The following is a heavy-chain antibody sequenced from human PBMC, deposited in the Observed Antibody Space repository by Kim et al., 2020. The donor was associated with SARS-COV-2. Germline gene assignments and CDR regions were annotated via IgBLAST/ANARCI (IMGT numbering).Heavy chain of an antibody. D-gene: IGHD6-13*01. V-gene: IGHV6-1*01. J-gene: IGHJ4*02. CDR3: ARDARIAAAGTFVY. Sequence: AVSVKSRITINPDTSKNQFSLQLNSVTPEDTAVYYCARDARIAAAGTFVYWGQGTLVTVSS.